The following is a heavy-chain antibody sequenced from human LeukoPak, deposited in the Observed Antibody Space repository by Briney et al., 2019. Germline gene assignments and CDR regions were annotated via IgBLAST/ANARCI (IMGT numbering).Heavy chain of an antibody. Sequence: GGSLRLSCAASGFTFSSYWMSWVRQAPGKGLEWVANIKQDGSEKYYVDSVKGRFTISRDNAKNSLYLQTNSLRAEDTAVYYCARDYGDYVRRGDYYYYGMDVWGQGTTVTVSS. V-gene: IGHV3-7*01. CDR2: IKQDGSEK. CDR1: GFTFSSYW. D-gene: IGHD4-17*01. CDR3: ARDYGDYVRRGDYYYYGMDV. J-gene: IGHJ6*02.